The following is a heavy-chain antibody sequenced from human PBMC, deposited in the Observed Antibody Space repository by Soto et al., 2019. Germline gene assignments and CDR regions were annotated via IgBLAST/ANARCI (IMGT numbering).Heavy chain of an antibody. CDR3: AKARGITMVRGIIIKAPPFDY. V-gene: IGHV3-66*01. Sequence: PGGSLRLSCAASGFTVSSNYMSWVRQAPGKGLEWVSVIYSGGSTYYADSVKGRFTISRDNSKNTLYLQMNSLRVEDTAVYYCAKARGITMVRGIIIKAPPFDYWGQGTXVTVSS. D-gene: IGHD3-10*01. CDR2: IYSGGST. J-gene: IGHJ4*02. CDR1: GFTVSSNY.